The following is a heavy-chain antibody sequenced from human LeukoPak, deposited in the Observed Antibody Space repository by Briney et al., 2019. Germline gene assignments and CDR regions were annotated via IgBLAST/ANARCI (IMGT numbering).Heavy chain of an antibody. CDR2: IYYSGST. CDR1: GGSISSYY. Sequence: SETLSLTCTVSGGSISSYYWSWIRQPPGKGLEWIGYIYYSGSTNYNPSLKSRVTISVDTSKNQFSLKLSSATAADTAVYYCARNTYCGGDCYSSPFDYWGQGTLVTVSS. J-gene: IGHJ4*02. CDR3: ARNTYCGGDCYSSPFDY. V-gene: IGHV4-59*01. D-gene: IGHD2-21*02.